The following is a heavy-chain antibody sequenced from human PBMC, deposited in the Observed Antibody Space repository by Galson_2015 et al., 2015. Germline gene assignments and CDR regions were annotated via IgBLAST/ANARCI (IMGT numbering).Heavy chain of an antibody. CDR1: GYTFTNYW. D-gene: IGHD3-22*01. CDR3: ARRHDSSGHFDH. J-gene: IGHJ4*02. CDR2: VYPHDSDT. Sequence: QSGAEVKKPGESLKTSCKGSGYTFTNYWIGWVRQMSGKGLEWMGIVYPHDSDTRYSPSFQGQVTISADKSINTAYLQWGSLKASNPALYFCARRHDSSGHFDHWGQGTLVTVSS. V-gene: IGHV5-51*01.